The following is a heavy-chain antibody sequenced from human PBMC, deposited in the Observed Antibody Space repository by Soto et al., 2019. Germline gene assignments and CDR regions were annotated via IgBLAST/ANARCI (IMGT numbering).Heavy chain of an antibody. CDR2: IYYSGST. CDR1: GGSIHIGDYY. J-gene: IGHJ4*02. Sequence: SLSRACPVSGGSIHIGDYYWSWIRQPPGKGLEWIGHIYYSGSTYYNTSLKSRAGISVDSSKSQVSLKLTSVTAADTAVYFCARILMNYYRLDYWGQGALVTVYS. CDR3: ARILMNYYRLDY. D-gene: IGHD3-10*01. V-gene: IGHV4-30-4*01.